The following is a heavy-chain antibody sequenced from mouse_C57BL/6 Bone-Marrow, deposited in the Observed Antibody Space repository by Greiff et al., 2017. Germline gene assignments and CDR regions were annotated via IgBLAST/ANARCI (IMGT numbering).Heavy chain of an antibody. CDR3: AREGGPSGYYVDWYFDV. Sequence: QVQLKQSGAELARPGASVKLSCKASGYTFTSYGISWVKQRTGQGLEWIGEIYPRSGNTYYNEKFKGKATLTADKSSSTAYMELRSLTSEDSAVYFWAREGGPSGYYVDWYFDVWGTGTTVTVSS. J-gene: IGHJ1*03. CDR1: GYTFTSYG. D-gene: IGHD2-3*01. V-gene: IGHV1-81*01. CDR2: IYPRSGNT.